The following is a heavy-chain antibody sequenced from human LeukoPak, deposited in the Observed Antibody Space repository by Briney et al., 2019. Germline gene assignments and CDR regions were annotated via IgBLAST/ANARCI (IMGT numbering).Heavy chain of an antibody. CDR3: ARAWTDTAMATEDY. D-gene: IGHD5-18*01. J-gene: IGHJ4*02. CDR1: GFTFSSYA. Sequence: GGSLRLSCAASGFTFSSYAMQWVRQAPGKGLEWVAVISYDGSNKYYADSVKGRFTISRDNSKNTLYLQMNSLRAEDTAVYYCARAWTDTAMATEDYWGQGTLVTVSS. CDR2: ISYDGSNK. V-gene: IGHV3-30-3*01.